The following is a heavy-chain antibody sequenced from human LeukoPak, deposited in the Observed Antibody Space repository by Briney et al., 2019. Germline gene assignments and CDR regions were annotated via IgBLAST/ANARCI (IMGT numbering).Heavy chain of an antibody. V-gene: IGHV4-34*01. CDR3: ARHVGDGSFDY. CDR1: GGSFSGYH. D-gene: IGHD3-10*01. CDR2: ISHSGST. Sequence: SETLSLTCAVYGGSFSGYHWSWIRQPPGKGLEWIGEISHSGSTNYNPSLKSRVTISVDTSKNQFSLKLSSVTAADTAVYYCARHVGDGSFDYWGQGTLVTVSS. J-gene: IGHJ4*02.